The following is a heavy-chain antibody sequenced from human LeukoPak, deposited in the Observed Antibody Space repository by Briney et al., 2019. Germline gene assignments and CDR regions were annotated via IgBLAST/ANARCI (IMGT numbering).Heavy chain of an antibody. D-gene: IGHD4-17*01. V-gene: IGHV1-18*04. CDR1: GYTFTSYG. CDR2: ISAYNGNT. CDR3: ARVDGDYGGGNWFDL. J-gene: IGHJ5*02. Sequence: GASVKVSCKASGYTFTSYGISWVRQAPGQGLEWMGWISAYNGNTNYAQKLQGRVTMTTDTSTSTAYMELRSLRSDDTAVYYCARVDGDYGGGNWFDLWGQGTLVTVSS.